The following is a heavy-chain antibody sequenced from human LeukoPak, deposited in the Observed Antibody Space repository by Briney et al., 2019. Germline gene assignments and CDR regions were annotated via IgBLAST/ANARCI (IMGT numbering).Heavy chain of an antibody. D-gene: IGHD6-13*01. J-gene: IGHJ4*02. CDR1: GGSISSYY. CDR2: IYSSGST. V-gene: IGHV4-59*08. Sequence: SVTLSLTCTVSGGSISSYYWSWIRQPPGKGLEWIGYIYSSGSTNYNPSLKSRVTISVDPSKNQFSLKLSSVTAADTAVYYCARRTYSSSWYFDYWGQGTLVTVSS. CDR3: ARRTYSSSWYFDY.